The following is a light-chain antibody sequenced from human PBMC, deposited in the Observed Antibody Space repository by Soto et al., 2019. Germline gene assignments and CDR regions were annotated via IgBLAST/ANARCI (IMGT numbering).Light chain of an antibody. CDR3: QQSYSVFFT. CDR2: AAS. Sequence: DIQTTQSPSSLSASVGDRVTITCRASQSINSYLNWYQQKPGKAPKLLIHAASSLQSGVPSRFSGSGSGTDFTLTISSLQPEDFATYYCQQSYSVFFTFGPGTKVDIK. V-gene: IGKV1-39*01. CDR1: QSINSY. J-gene: IGKJ3*01.